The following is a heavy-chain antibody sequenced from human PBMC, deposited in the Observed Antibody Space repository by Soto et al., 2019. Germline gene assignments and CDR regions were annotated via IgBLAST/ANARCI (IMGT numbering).Heavy chain of an antibody. V-gene: IGHV4-59*01. J-gene: IGHJ6*02. CDR2: IYYSGTT. D-gene: IGHD6-13*01. Sequence: SETLSLTCTVSGGSISSYYWSWIRQPPGKGLEWIGYIYYSGTTNYIPSLKSRVTISVDTSKNQFSLKLSSVTAADTAVYYCARLSSWAPTSVYYYGMDVWGQGTPVTVSS. CDR3: ARLSSWAPTSVYYYGMDV. CDR1: GGSISSYY.